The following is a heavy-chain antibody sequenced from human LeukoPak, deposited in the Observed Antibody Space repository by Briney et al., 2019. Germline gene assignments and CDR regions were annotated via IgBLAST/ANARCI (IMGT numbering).Heavy chain of an antibody. D-gene: IGHD4-17*01. Sequence: SETLSLTCTVSGDSISSSSYYWGWIRQPPGKGLEWIGSIFYSGSSYYNPSLKSRLTISVDTSKNQFSLKVTSVTAADTAVYYCARPGKSGMTTVTTRAFDIWGQGTVVTASS. CDR3: ARPGKSGMTTVTTRAFDI. CDR2: IFYSGSS. CDR1: GDSISSSSYY. V-gene: IGHV4-39*01. J-gene: IGHJ3*02.